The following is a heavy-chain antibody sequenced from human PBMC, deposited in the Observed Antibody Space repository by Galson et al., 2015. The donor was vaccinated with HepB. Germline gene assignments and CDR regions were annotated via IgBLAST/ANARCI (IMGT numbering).Heavy chain of an antibody. J-gene: IGHJ4*02. CDR1: GFTFSSYG. V-gene: IGHV3-30*18. CDR3: AKDRDSGYDFDY. Sequence: LRLSCAASGFTFSSYGMHWVRQAPGKGLEWVAVISYDGSNKYYADSVKGRFTISRDNSKNTLYLQMNSLRAEDTAVYYCAKDRDSGYDFDYWGQGTLVTVSS. CDR2: ISYDGSNK. D-gene: IGHD5-12*01.